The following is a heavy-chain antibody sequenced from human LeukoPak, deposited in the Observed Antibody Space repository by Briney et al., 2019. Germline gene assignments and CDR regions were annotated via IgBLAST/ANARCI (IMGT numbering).Heavy chain of an antibody. J-gene: IGHJ6*02. CDR1: AGSFSGYY. CDR3: ARDRRIAAAGNYYYYGMDV. V-gene: IGHV4-34*01. CDR2: INHIGST. Sequence: SETLSLTCAVYAGSFSGYYWSWIRQPPGKGLEWIGEINHIGSTNYNPSLKSRVTISVDTSKNQFSLKLSSVTAADTAVYYCARDRRIAAAGNYYYYGMDVWGQGTTVTVSS. D-gene: IGHD6-13*01.